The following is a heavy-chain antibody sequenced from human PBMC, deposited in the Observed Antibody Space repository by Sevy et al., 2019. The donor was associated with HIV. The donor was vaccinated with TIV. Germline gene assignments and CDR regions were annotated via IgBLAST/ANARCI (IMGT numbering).Heavy chain of an antibody. CDR2: IPYDGSSH. V-gene: IGHV3-30-3*01. J-gene: IGHJ4*02. CDR1: EFMFSTYA. D-gene: IGHD6-19*01. Sequence: GGSLRLSCAASEFMFSTYAMHWVRQAPGKGLEWVAVIPYDGSSHYYADSVKGRFTISRDNSKNTLFLQMNSLRLEDTAFYYCARDAGYSTDWYPSDYWGQGTLVTVSS. CDR3: ARDAGYSTDWYPSDY.